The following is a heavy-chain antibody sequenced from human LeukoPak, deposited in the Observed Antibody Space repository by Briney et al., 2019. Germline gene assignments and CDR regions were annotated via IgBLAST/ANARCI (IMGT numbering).Heavy chain of an antibody. D-gene: IGHD5-24*01. CDR2: IYYSGST. V-gene: IGHV4-39*07. Sequence: PSETLSLTCTVSGASISSSSYYWGWIRQPPGKGLEWIGRIYYSGSTTYNPSLKMRFNISVDTSKNEFSLMLSSVTAADTAVYYCARDILIWEGGYNSEGVFTYYYMDVWGKGTTVTVSS. CDR1: GASISSSSYY. J-gene: IGHJ6*03. CDR3: ARDILIWEGGYNSEGVFTYYYMDV.